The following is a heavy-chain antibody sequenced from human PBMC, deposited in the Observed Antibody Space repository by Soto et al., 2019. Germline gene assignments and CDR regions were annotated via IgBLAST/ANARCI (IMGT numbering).Heavy chain of an antibody. J-gene: IGHJ5*02. CDR1: GGTFSSYA. V-gene: IGHV1-69*12. D-gene: IGHD2-2*01. CDR2: ILPIFGTA. CDR3: ARLVPAPSFENWFDP. Sequence: QVPLVQSGAEVKKPGSSVKVSCKASGGTFSSYAISWVRQAPGQGLEWMGGILPIFGTANYAQKFQGRVTITADESTSTAYMELSSLRSEDTAVYYCARLVPAPSFENWFDPWGQGTLVTVSS.